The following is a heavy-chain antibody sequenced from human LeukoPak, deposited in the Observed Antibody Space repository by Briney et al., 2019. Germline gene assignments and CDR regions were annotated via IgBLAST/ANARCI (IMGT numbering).Heavy chain of an antibody. V-gene: IGHV1-2*02. CDR1: GYTFTGYY. CDR2: INPNSGGT. D-gene: IGHD3-10*01. J-gene: IGHJ5*02. CDR3: ARGGSGSYFSWLDP. Sequence: GASVKVSCKASGYTFTGYYIHWVRQAPGQGLECVGWINPNSGGTSYAQKFQGRVTMTRDTSISTAYMELSRLRSDDTAVYCCARGGSGSYFSWLDPWGQGTLVTVSS.